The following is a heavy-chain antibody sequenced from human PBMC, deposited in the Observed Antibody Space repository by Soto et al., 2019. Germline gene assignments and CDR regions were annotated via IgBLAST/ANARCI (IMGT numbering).Heavy chain of an antibody. D-gene: IGHD2-2*01. Sequence: SETLSLTCAVSGDSISDSTDFWGWIRQPPGKGLEWIGCVYYSGNTYYNPSLKSRVTISVDTSKNQFSLKLSSVTAADTAVYYCARDRIVVVPAATSYYYYYMDVWGKGTTVTVSS. J-gene: IGHJ6*03. CDR1: GDSISDSTDF. CDR3: ARDRIVVVPAATSYYYYYMDV. V-gene: IGHV4-39*07. CDR2: VYYSGNT.